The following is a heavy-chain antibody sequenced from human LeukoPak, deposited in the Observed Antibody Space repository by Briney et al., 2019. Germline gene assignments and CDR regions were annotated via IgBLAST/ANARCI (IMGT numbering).Heavy chain of an antibody. CDR3: ARVSYDSSGYYGDY. CDR1: GGSISSGSYY. Sequence: TLSLTCTVSGGSISSGSYYWSWIRQPAGKGLEGIGRIYTSGSTNYNPSLKSRVTISVDTSKNQFSLKLSSVTAADTAVYYCARVSYDSSGYYGDYWGQGTLVTVSS. V-gene: IGHV4-61*02. CDR2: IYTSGST. D-gene: IGHD3-22*01. J-gene: IGHJ4*02.